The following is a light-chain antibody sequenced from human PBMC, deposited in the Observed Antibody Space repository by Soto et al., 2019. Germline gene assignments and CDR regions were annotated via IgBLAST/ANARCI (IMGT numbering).Light chain of an antibody. CDR1: SSNIGSST. CDR3: AAWDDRLNGWV. V-gene: IGLV1-44*01. Sequence: QSVLTQTPSASGTPGQRVTISCSGSSSNIGSSTVNWYQQLPGTAPKLLICSDDQRPSGVPDRFSGSKSGTSASLAISGIQSEDEADYYCAAWDDRLNGWVFGGGTKLTVL. J-gene: IGLJ3*02. CDR2: SDD.